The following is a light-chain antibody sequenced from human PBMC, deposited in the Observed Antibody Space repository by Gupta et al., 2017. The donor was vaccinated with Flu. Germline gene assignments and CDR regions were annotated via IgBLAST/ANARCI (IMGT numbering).Light chain of an antibody. CDR2: KAS. Sequence: DIQMTQSPVTLSASVGDRVTITCRASQSVSSWLAWYQQKPGKAPKLLIYKASTLESGVPSRFTGTGSGTEFTLTISSLQADDSAVYYCHQYYTYPLTFGGGTNIEIK. CDR1: QSVSSW. V-gene: IGKV1-5*03. J-gene: IGKJ4*01. CDR3: HQYYTYPLT.